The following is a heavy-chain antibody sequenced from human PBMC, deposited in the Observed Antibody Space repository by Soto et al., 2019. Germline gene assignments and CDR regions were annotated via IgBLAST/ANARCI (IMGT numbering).Heavy chain of an antibody. J-gene: IGHJ4*01. V-gene: IGHV1-8*01. D-gene: IGHD3-10*01. CDR2: MNPNSGNT. CDR1: VYTFSRYH. Sequence: ASGNACSRASVYTFSRYHIKSPRQATGQGIEWMGWMNPNSGNTGYAQKFQGRVTMTRNTSISTAYMELSSLRSEDTAVYYCASGRGVGAPLGYWGHGTLVTVSS. CDR3: ASGRGVGAPLGY.